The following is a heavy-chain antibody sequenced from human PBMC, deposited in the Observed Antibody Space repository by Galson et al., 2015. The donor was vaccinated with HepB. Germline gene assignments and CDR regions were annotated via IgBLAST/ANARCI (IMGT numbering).Heavy chain of an antibody. J-gene: IGHJ5*02. D-gene: IGHD2-2*01. V-gene: IGHV6-1*01. CDR3: ARDKAEDIVVVPAASGWFDP. CDR1: GDSVSSTSAA. Sequence: CAISGDSVSSTSAAWNWIRQSPSRGLEWLGRTYYRSKWYNDYAVSVKSRITINPDTSKNQFSLQLNSVTPEDTAVYYCARDKAEDIVVVPAASGWFDPWGQGTLVTVSS. CDR2: TYYRSKWYN.